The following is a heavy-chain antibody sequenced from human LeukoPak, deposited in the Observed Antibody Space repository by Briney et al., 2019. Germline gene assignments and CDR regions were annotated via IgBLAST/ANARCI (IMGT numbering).Heavy chain of an antibody. Sequence: GASVKVSCKASGYTFTSYGSTWVRQAPGEGLEWVGWISVKSGNTNYAQKIQGRVTMTTDTSTSTAYMELRSLRSDDTAVYYCARGLDNDSSGYYYVSDYWGQGTLVTVSS. J-gene: IGHJ4*02. D-gene: IGHD3-22*01. CDR2: ISVKSGNT. CDR3: ARGLDNDSSGYYYVSDY. CDR1: GYTFTSYG. V-gene: IGHV1-18*01.